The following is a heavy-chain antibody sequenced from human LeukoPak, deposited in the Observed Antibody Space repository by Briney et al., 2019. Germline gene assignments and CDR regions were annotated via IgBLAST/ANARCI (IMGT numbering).Heavy chain of an antibody. Sequence: SETLSLTCTVSGGPIRGYYWSWIRQPPAKGLEGVGYIYYSGNTNYNPSLKSRLTRSVHTSKNQFSLKLSSVTAAATAVYYCKGYTSGCHEMYWGQGTLVAVSS. V-gene: IGHV4-59*01. CDR1: GGPIRGYY. J-gene: IGHJ4*02. CDR2: IYYSGNT. D-gene: IGHD6-19*01. CDR3: KGYTSGCHEMY.